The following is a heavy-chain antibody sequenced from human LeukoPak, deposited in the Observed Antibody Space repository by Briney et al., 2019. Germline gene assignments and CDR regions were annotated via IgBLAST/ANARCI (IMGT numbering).Heavy chain of an antibody. CDR3: AKDQEKNFRVVTYYYNYYMDV. CDR1: GFTFSSYG. CDR2: IRYDGSNK. J-gene: IGHJ6*03. Sequence: GGPLRLSCGASGFTFSSYGRHWAPQAPGKGVERVAFIRYDGSNKDYGGTRKGRFTIYRDNSKNTLYLQMNSLKTEDTAVYYSAKDQEKNFRVVTYYYNYYMDVWGKGTAVTVSS. D-gene: IGHD3-3*01. V-gene: IGHV3-30*02.